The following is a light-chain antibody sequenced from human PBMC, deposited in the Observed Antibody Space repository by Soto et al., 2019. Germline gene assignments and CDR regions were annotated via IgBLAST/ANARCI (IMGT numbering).Light chain of an antibody. CDR3: QEYNYWHPIT. V-gene: IGKV1-8*01. CDR1: QDISSY. CDR2: AAS. J-gene: IGKJ4*01. Sequence: AIRMTQSPSSLSASTGDRVTISCRASQDISSYLAWYQQKPVKAPKLLIYAASTLQSGVPSRFSGSGSGTDFTLTISCLQSEDFAVYYCQEYNYWHPITFGGGTKVEIK.